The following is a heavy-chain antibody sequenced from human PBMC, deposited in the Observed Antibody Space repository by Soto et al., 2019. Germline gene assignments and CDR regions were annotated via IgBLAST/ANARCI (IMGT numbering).Heavy chain of an antibody. CDR3: VKGSVWTWFDP. CDR2: TLRDGGTN. Sequence: WGSRGLSCTASGFTFNNYAIHWFRQAPGKVLEWVALTLRDGGTNYNANSVKGRFTISRDNSKNTVYLQLNSLRADDMARYYCVKGSVWTWFDPWGQGTLVTVSS. CDR1: GFTFNNYA. J-gene: IGHJ5*02. D-gene: IGHD2-21*01. V-gene: IGHV3-30*18.